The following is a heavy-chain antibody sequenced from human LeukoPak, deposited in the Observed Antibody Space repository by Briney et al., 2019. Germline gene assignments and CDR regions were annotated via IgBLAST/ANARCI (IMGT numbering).Heavy chain of an antibody. Sequence: GASVKVSCKASGYTFTSYYMHWVRQAPGQGLEWMGIINPSGGSTSYAQKFQGRVTMTRDMSTSTVYMELSSLRSEDTAVYYCARDCKVGARSGWFDPWGQGTLVTVPS. V-gene: IGHV1-46*01. CDR1: GYTFTSYY. J-gene: IGHJ5*02. CDR3: ARDCKVGARSGWFDP. CDR2: INPSGGST. D-gene: IGHD1-26*01.